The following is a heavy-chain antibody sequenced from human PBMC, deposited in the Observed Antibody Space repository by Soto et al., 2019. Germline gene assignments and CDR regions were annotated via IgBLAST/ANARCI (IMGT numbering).Heavy chain of an antibody. CDR3: ARGHSACSTSCLDDAFDI. Sequence: ASVKVSCKASGYTFTSYAMHWVRQAPGQRLEWMGWINAGNGNTKYSQKFQGRVTITRDTSASTAYMELSSLRSEDTAVYYCARGHSACSTSCLDDAFDIWGQGTMVTVSS. V-gene: IGHV1-3*01. CDR2: INAGNGNT. D-gene: IGHD2-2*01. J-gene: IGHJ3*02. CDR1: GYTFTSYA.